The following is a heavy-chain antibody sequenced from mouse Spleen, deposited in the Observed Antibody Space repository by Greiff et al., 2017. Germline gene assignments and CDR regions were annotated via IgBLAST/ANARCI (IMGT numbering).Heavy chain of an antibody. CDR3: ARTGDRYDDAYYAMDY. CDR2: IDPSDSYT. CDR1: GYTFTSYW. Sequence: QVQLQQPGAELVMPGASVKLSCKASGYTFTSYWMHWVKQRPGQGLEWIGEIDPSDSYTNYNQKFKGKATLTVDKSSSTAYMQLSSLTSEDSAVYYCARTGDRYDDAYYAMDYWGQGTSVTVSS. D-gene: IGHD2-14*01. J-gene: IGHJ4*01. V-gene: IGHV1-69*01.